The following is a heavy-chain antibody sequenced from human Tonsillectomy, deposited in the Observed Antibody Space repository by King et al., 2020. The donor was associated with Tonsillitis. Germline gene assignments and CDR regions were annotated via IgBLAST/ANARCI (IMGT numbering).Heavy chain of an antibody. J-gene: IGHJ4*02. V-gene: IGHV3-23*04. Sequence: VQLVESGGGLVQPGGSLRLSCAASQFTFSTYAMSWVRQAPGKGLEWVSAFSGSGAYTYYANSVKGRFTISRDNSKNTLFLQMNSLRAEDTAVYYCAKGGDRTWSNYVYDWGQGTLVTVSS. CDR2: FSGSGAYT. CDR3: AKGGDRTWSNYVYD. D-gene: IGHD2-21*02. CDR1: QFTFSTYA.